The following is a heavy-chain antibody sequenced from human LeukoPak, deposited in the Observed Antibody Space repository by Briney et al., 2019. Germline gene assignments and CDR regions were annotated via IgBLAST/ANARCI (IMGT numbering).Heavy chain of an antibody. V-gene: IGHV3-23*01. CDR2: ISGSGGST. D-gene: IGHD4-17*01. Sequence: GGSLRLSCAASGFTFSSYAMSWVREAPGKGLEWVSAISGSGGSTYYADSVKGRFTISRDKSKNTLYLQMNSLRAEDRAVYYCAKGMGYGDYSNRVFDYWGQGTLVTVSS. CDR3: AKGMGYGDYSNRVFDY. CDR1: GFTFSSYA. J-gene: IGHJ4*02.